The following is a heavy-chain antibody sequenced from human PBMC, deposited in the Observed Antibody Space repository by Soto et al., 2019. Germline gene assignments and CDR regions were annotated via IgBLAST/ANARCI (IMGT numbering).Heavy chain of an antibody. CDR2: ISGSGGST. J-gene: IGHJ3*02. D-gene: IGHD2-15*01. CDR3: AKGHIVVVAATFAFDI. Sequence: AGGSLRLSCAASGFTFSSYAMSWVRQAPGKGLEWVSAISGSGGSTYYADSVKGRFTISRDNSKNTLYLQMNSLRAEDTAVYYCAKGHIVVVAATFAFDIWGQGTMVTVSS. CDR1: GFTFSSYA. V-gene: IGHV3-23*01.